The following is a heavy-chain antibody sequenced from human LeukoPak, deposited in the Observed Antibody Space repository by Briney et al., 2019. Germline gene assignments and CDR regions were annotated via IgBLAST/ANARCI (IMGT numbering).Heavy chain of an antibody. CDR1: GGSFSGYY. CDR3: ARDVGHELFDY. J-gene: IGHJ4*02. CDR2: INHSGST. V-gene: IGHV4-34*01. Sequence: SETLSLTCAVYGGSFSGYYWSWIRQPPGKGLEWIGEINHSGSTNYNPSLKSRVTISVDTSKNQFSLKLSSVTAADTAVYYCARDVGHELFDYWGQGTLVTVSS. D-gene: IGHD1-7*01.